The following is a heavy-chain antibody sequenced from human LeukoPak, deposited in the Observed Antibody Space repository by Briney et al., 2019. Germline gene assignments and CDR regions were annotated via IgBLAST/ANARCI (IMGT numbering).Heavy chain of an antibody. Sequence: GASVKVSCKASGYTFTSYGISWVRQAPGQGLEWMGWISAYNGNTNYAQKLQGRVTMTTDTSTSTAYMELRSLRSDDTAVYYCARDSPGGIVVVPALKTSMDVWGQGTTVTVSS. CDR2: ISAYNGNT. D-gene: IGHD2-2*01. V-gene: IGHV1-18*01. J-gene: IGHJ6*02. CDR1: GYTFTSYG. CDR3: ARDSPGGIVVVPALKTSMDV.